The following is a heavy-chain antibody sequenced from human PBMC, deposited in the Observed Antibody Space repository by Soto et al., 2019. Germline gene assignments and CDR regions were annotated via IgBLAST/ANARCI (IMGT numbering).Heavy chain of an antibody. Sequence: GGSLRLSCAASGFTFSSYGMHWVRQAPGKGLEWVAVIWYDGSNKYYADSVKGRFTISRDNSKNTLYLQMNSLRAEDTAVYYCARDLAYVDYCYYYCYVMDVWGQGTTVTVSS. CDR3: ARDLAYVDYCYYYCYVMDV. V-gene: IGHV3-33*01. D-gene: IGHD4-17*01. CDR1: GFTFSSYG. J-gene: IGHJ6*02. CDR2: IWYDGSNK.